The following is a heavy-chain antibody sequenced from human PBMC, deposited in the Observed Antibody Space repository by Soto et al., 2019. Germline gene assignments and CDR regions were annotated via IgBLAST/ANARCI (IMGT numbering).Heavy chain of an antibody. CDR2: IYVGDSET. CDR1: GYKFTDYR. D-gene: IGHD3-10*01. V-gene: IGHV5-51*01. J-gene: IGHJ4*02. CDR3: ARQGGRGGGSDY. Sequence: GESLKISCKASGYKFTDYRIAWVRQMPGKGLEWMGIIYVGDSETRYSPSFQGQVTISADKSITTAYLQWSSLKASDTAIYYCARQGGRGGGSDYWGQGTPVTVSS.